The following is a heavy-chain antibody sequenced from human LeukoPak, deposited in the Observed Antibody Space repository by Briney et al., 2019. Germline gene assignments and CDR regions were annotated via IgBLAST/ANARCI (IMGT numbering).Heavy chain of an antibody. Sequence: GSLRLSCAASGFTFSSYEMNWVRQAPGKRLEWVSYISSSGSTIYYADSVKGRFTISRDNAKNSLYLQMNSLRAEDTAVYYCARDRVRIQLWPTFDYWGQGTLVTVSS. CDR1: GFTFSSYE. J-gene: IGHJ4*02. CDR2: ISSSGSTI. CDR3: ARDRVRIQLWPTFDY. D-gene: IGHD5-18*01. V-gene: IGHV3-48*03.